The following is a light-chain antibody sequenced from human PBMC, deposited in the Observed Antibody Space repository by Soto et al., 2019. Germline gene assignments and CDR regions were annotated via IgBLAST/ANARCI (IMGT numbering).Light chain of an antibody. CDR1: QSVGSSY. CDR2: GAS. J-gene: IGKJ2*01. Sequence: EIVLTQSPGTLSLSPGERATLSCRASQSVGSSYLAWYQQKPGQAPRLLIYGASSRATGIPDRVSGSGSGTDFTLTISRLEPEDFAVYYCQHYSSSPYTFGQGTKLEIK. CDR3: QHYSSSPYT. V-gene: IGKV3-20*01.